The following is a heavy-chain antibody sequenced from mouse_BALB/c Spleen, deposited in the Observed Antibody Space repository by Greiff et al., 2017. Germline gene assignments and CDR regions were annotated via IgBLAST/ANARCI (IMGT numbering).Heavy chain of an antibody. Sequence: EVKLQESGPGLVKPSQSLSLTCTVTGYSITSDYAWNWIRQFPGNKLEWMGYISYSGSTSYNPSLKSRISITRDTSKNQFFLQLNSVTTEDTATYYCARYGGNYPYYAMDYWGQGTSVTVSS. CDR1: GYSITSDYA. J-gene: IGHJ4*01. D-gene: IGHD1-1*02. CDR3: ARYGGNYPYYAMDY. V-gene: IGHV3-2*02. CDR2: ISYSGST.